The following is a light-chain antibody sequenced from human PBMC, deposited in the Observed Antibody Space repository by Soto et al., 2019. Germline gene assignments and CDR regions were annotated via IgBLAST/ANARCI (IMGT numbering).Light chain of an antibody. CDR3: QQYNKGT. CDR1: QSISSW. V-gene: IGKV1-5*03. CDR2: KAS. J-gene: IGKJ1*01. Sequence: DIQMTQSPSTLSASVGDRVTITCRASQSISSWLAWYQQKPGKAPKLLIYKASSLESGVPSRFSGCGSGTEFTLTISSLQPDDFATYYCQQYNKGTFGQGTKVEIK.